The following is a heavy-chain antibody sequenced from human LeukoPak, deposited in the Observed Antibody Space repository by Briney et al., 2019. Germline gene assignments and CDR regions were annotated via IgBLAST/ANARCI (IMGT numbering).Heavy chain of an antibody. D-gene: IGHD5/OR15-5a*01. J-gene: IGHJ4*02. CDR2: IWYGGSNE. V-gene: IGHV3-33*06. CDR3: AKSVYPYGYYFDY. Sequence: GRSLRLSCAASGFTFSSYGMHWVRQAPGRGPEWVALIWYGGSNEYYADTVEGRFTISRDNSKNTVYLQMNNLRAEDTAVYYCAKSVYPYGYYFDYWGQGTLVTVSS. CDR1: GFTFSSYG.